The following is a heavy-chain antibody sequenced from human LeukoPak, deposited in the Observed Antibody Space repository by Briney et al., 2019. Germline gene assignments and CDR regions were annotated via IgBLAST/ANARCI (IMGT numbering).Heavy chain of an antibody. CDR2: IYPGDSDT. D-gene: IGHD3-22*01. CDR1: GYSFTSYW. CDR3: ARRFDSSGYYQNFDY. V-gene: IGHV5-51*01. J-gene: IGHJ4*02. Sequence: GESLKISCKGSGYSFTSYWIGWVRQMPGKGLEWMGIIYPGDSDTRYSPSFQGQVTISADKSISTAYLQWSSLKASDTAMHYCARRFDSSGYYQNFDYWGQGTLVTVSS.